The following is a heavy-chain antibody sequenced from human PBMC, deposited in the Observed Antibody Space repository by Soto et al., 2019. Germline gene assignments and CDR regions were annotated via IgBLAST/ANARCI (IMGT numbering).Heavy chain of an antibody. CDR1: GGSLSSYY. CDR2: VYFSGNT. D-gene: IGHD6-25*01. Sequence: QVQLQESGPGLVKPSETLSLTCTVSGGSLSSYYWTWIRQSPGKGLEWIGYVYFSGNTNYNPSLKSRVTISIDTSKYQFSLRLASVTAADTAFYYCGSVRPSGYVLSWGQGTLVTVSS. CDR3: GSVRPSGYVLS. V-gene: IGHV4-59*01. J-gene: IGHJ5*02.